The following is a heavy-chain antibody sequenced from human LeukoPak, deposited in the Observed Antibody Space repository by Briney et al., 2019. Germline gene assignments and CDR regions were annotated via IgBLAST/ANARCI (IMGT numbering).Heavy chain of an antibody. CDR3: ARRSYGVAFDI. CDR1: GGSISSYY. D-gene: IGHD4-17*01. CDR2: IYYSWST. J-gene: IGHJ3*02. Sequence: SETLSLTCTVSGGSISSYYWSWIRQPPGKGLEWIGYIYYSWSTNYNPSLKSRVTISVDTSKNQFSLKLSSVTAADTAVYYCARRSYGVAFDIWGQGTMVTVSS. V-gene: IGHV4-59*08.